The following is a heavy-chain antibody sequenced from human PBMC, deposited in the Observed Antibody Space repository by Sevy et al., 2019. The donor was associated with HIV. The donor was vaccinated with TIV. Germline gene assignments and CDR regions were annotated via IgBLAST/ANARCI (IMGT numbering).Heavy chain of an antibody. CDR1: GFTFSSYA. V-gene: IGHV3-30-3*01. J-gene: IGHJ4*02. CDR2: ISYDGSNK. Sequence: GGSLRLSYAASGFTFSSYAMHWVRQAPGKGLEWVAVISYDGSNKYYADSVKGRFTISRDNSKNTLYLQMNSLRADDTAVYYCAREFTGWDLHLDYWGQGTLVTVSS. D-gene: IGHD1-26*01. CDR3: AREFTGWDLHLDY.